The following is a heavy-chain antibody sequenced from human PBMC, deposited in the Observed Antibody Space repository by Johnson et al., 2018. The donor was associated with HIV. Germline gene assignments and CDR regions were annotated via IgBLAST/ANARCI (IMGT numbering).Heavy chain of an antibody. CDR2: ISSSGSTI. V-gene: IGHV3-11*04. D-gene: IGHD3-22*01. Sequence: QVQLVESGGGLVKPGGSLRLSCAASGFTFSDYYMSWIRQAPGKGLEWVSYISSSGSTIYYADSVKGRFTISRDNAKNSLYLQMNSLRAEDTAVYYRARDHIRGYDSPNDAFDIWGQGTMVTVSS. CDR3: ARDHIRGYDSPNDAFDI. J-gene: IGHJ3*02. CDR1: GFTFSDYY.